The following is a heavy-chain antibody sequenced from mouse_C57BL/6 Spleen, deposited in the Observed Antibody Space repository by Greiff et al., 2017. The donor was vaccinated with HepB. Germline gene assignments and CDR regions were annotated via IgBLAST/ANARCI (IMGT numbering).Heavy chain of an antibody. CDR1: GYTFTSYW. CDR2: IDPSDSET. V-gene: IGHV1-52*01. Sequence: VQLQQSGAELVRPGSSVKLSCKASGYTFTSYWMHWVKQRPIQGLEWIGNIDPSDSETHYNQKFKDKATLTVDKSSSTAYMQLSSLTSEDSAVYYCAREWKNYDYDSWFAYWGQGTLVTVSA. CDR3: AREWKNYDYDSWFAY. J-gene: IGHJ3*01. D-gene: IGHD2-4*01.